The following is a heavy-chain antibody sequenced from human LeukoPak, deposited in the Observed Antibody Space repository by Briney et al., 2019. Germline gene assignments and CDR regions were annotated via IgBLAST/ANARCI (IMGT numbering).Heavy chain of an antibody. V-gene: IGHV3-21*01. CDR1: GFTFSSYA. Sequence: GGSLRLSCAASGFTFSSYAMSWVRQAPGKGLEWVSSISSSSSYIYYADSVKGRFTISRDNAKNSLYLQMNSLRAEDTAVYYCARDWGVDTAMVDYWGQGTLVTVSS. CDR3: ARDWGVDTAMVDY. CDR2: ISSSSSYI. D-gene: IGHD5-18*01. J-gene: IGHJ4*02.